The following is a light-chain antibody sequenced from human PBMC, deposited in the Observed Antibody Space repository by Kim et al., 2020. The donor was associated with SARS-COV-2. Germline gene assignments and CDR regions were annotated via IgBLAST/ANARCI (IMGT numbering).Light chain of an antibody. CDR2: DGS. CDR3: QQSGTSSFT. J-gene: IGKJ2*01. Sequence: EIVLTQSPATLSLSPGERATLSCGASQSIGSLDLAWYQHKPGLAPRLLIYDGSNRAPGIADRFSGSGSGTDFTLTISRLEPEDFAVYYCQQSGTSSFTFGQGTKGGYQT. CDR1: QSIGSLD. V-gene: IGKV3D-20*01.